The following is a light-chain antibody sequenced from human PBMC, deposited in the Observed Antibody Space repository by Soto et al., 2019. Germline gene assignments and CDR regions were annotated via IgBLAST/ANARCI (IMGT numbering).Light chain of an antibody. CDR2: KAS. CDR1: QSISSW. CDR3: QQYSSYSWT. J-gene: IGKJ1*01. V-gene: IGKV1-5*03. Sequence: DIQMTQSPSTLSASVGDRVTITCRASQSISSWLAWYQQKPGKAPKLLIYKASSLESGVPSRFSGSGSGTEFPLTVDSAQPDYLGTYYCQQYSSYSWTFGQGTKVEIK.